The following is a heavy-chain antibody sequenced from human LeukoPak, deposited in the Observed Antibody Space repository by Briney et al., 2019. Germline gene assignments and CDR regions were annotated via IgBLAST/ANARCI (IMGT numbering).Heavy chain of an antibody. D-gene: IGHD6-19*01. J-gene: IGHJ4*02. CDR2: IRYDGSNK. CDR1: GFTFSSYG. CDR3: ASGPTSSGWYLSHDY. V-gene: IGHV3-30*02. Sequence: GGSLRLSCAASGFTFSSYGMHWVRQAPGKGLEWVAFIRYDGSNKYYADSVKGRFTISRDNSKNTLYLQMNSLRAEDTAVYYCASGPTSSGWYLSHDYWGQGTLVTVSS.